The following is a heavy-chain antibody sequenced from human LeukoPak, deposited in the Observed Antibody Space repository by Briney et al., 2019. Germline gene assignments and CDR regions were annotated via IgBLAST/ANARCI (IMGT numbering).Heavy chain of an antibody. CDR3: ARDLVAVHYYDSSGYYYYGMDV. Sequence: ASVTVSCTASGYTFTRYYMHWVRQAPGQGLEWMGWINPNSGGTKYAQKFQGRVTMPRDTSISTAYMELSRLRSDDTAVYYCARDLVAVHYYDSSGYYYYGMDVWGQGTTVTVSS. CDR2: INPNSGGT. J-gene: IGHJ6*02. D-gene: IGHD3-22*01. CDR1: GYTFTRYY. V-gene: IGHV1-2*02.